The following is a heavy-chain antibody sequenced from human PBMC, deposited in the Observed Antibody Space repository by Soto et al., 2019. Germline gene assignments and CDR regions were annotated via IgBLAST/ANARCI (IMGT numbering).Heavy chain of an antibody. CDR3: ARDISY. V-gene: IGHV3-43*01. J-gene: IGHJ4*02. CDR2: ISWDGGSI. Sequence: GGSLRLSCEASGFKFDDYMMHWVRQAPGKGLEWISLISWDGGSIDYADSVKGRFTVSRDNSKTSLYLHMDGLRAEDTAVYYCARDISYWGQGTLVTV. CDR1: GFKFDDYM.